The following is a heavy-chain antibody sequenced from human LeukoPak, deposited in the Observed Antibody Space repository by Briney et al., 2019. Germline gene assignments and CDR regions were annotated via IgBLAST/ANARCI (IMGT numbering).Heavy chain of an antibody. CDR2: ISGSDGST. Sequence: GGSLRLSCAASGFTFSSYAMSWVRQAPGKGLEWVSAISGSDGSTYYADSVKGRFTISRDNSKNTLYLQMNSLRAEDTAVYYCAKASGMAAAGTLYFQHWGQGTLVTVSS. CDR3: AKASGMAAAGTLYFQH. V-gene: IGHV3-23*01. CDR1: GFTFSSYA. J-gene: IGHJ1*01. D-gene: IGHD6-13*01.